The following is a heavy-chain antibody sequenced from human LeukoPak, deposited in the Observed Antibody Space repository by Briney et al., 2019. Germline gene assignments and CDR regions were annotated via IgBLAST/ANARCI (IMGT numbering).Heavy chain of an antibody. CDR1: GGTFSSYA. Sequence: ASVKVSCKASGGTFSSYAISWVRQAPGQGLEWMGGIIPIFGTANYAQKFQGRVTITTDESTSTAYMELSSLRSEDTAVYYCARGRYGGNSRFDYWGQGTLVTVSS. D-gene: IGHD4-23*01. CDR3: ARGRYGGNSRFDY. J-gene: IGHJ4*02. CDR2: IIPIFGTA. V-gene: IGHV1-69*05.